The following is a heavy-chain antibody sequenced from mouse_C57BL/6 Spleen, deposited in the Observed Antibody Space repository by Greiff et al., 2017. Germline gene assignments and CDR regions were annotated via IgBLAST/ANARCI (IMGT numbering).Heavy chain of an antibody. V-gene: IGHV1-52*01. CDR1: GYTFTSYW. Sequence: QVQLQQPGAELVRPGSSVKLSCKASGYTFTSYWMHWVKQRPIQGLEWIGNIDPSDSDTHYNQKFKDKATLTVDKSSSTAYMQLSSLTSEDSAVYYCAKNYGNWWAMDYWGQGTSVTVSS. CDR3: AKNYGNWWAMDY. D-gene: IGHD2-1*01. CDR2: IDPSDSDT. J-gene: IGHJ4*01.